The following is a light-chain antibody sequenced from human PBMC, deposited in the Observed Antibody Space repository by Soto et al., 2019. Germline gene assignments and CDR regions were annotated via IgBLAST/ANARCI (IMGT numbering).Light chain of an antibody. CDR3: QQYNSYSLT. V-gene: IGKV1-5*01. CDR1: QSISSW. CDR2: DAS. Sequence: DIQMTQSPSTLSASVGDRVTITCRASQSISSWLAWYQQKPGKAPKLLIYDASSLASGVPSRFSGSGSGTEFTLTISRLQPDDFATYYCQQYNSYSLTFGGGTKVEIK. J-gene: IGKJ4*01.